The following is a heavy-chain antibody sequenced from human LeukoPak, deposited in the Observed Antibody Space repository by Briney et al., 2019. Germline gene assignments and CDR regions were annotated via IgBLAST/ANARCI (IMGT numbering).Heavy chain of an antibody. CDR3: ARAGPRKLNWFDP. CDR2: IKQDGSEK. Sequence: PGGSLRLSCAASGFTFSNYWMNWLRQAPGKGLEWVANIKQDGSEKYYVDSVKGRFTISRDNAENSLFLQMNSLGAEDTAMYYRARAGPRKLNWFDPWGQGTLVAVSS. J-gene: IGHJ5*02. CDR1: GFTFSNYW. D-gene: IGHD1-1*01. V-gene: IGHV3-7*01.